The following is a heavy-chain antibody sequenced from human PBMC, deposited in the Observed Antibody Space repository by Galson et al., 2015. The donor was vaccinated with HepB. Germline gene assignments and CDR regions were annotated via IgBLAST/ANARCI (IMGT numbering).Heavy chain of an antibody. CDR3: ARVPSYYSSGWYGSNAFDI. CDR2: IYHSGST. V-gene: IGHV4-4*02. Sequence: LSLTCAVSGGSISSSNWWSWVRQPPGKGLEWIGEIYHSGSTNYNPSLKSRVTISVDKSKNQFSLKLSSVTAADTAVYYCARVPSYYSSGWYGSNAFDIWGQGTMVTVSS. D-gene: IGHD6-19*01. CDR1: GGSISSSNW. J-gene: IGHJ3*02.